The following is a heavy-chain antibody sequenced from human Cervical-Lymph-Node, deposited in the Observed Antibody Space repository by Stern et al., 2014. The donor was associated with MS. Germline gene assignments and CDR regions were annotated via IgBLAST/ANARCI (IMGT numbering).Heavy chain of an antibody. CDR1: GFTFSSYG. CDR2: IWYDGSNK. CDR3: ARDDDSSGTHAFDI. J-gene: IGHJ3*02. D-gene: IGHD3-22*01. Sequence: VQLVESGGGVVQTGRSLRLSCAASGFTFSSYGMHWVRQAPGKGLEWVAVIWYDGSNKYYADSVKGRFTISRDNSKNTLYLQMNSLRAEDTAVYYCARDDDSSGTHAFDIWGQGTMVTVSS. V-gene: IGHV3-33*01.